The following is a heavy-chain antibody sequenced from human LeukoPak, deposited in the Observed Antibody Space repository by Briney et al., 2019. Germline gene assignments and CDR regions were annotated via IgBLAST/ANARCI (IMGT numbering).Heavy chain of an antibody. CDR1: GFTFSSYW. Sequence: GGSLRLSCAASGFTFSSYWMHWVRQAPGKGLVWVSRINSDGRSPSYADSVKGRFTISRDNAKNTLYLQMNRLRAEDTAVYYCATSLGPNWFDPWGQGTLVTVSS. J-gene: IGHJ5*02. CDR2: INSDGRSP. CDR3: ATSLGPNWFDP. V-gene: IGHV3-74*01.